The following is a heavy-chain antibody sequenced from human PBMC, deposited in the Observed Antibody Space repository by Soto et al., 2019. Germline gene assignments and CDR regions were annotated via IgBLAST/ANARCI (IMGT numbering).Heavy chain of an antibody. V-gene: IGHV3-13*05. J-gene: IGHJ6*02. CDR1: GFTFRNYY. CDR2: ISAAGDP. CDR3: ARTDIDVYGVDV. Sequence: EVQLVESGGGLVQPGGSLRLSCEASGFTFRNYYMHWVLQGTGKGLEWVSGISAAGDPDYADSVEGRFTISRENAQNSFFLQMNSLRVGDTAVYYCARTDIDVYGVDVWGQGTAVIVSS.